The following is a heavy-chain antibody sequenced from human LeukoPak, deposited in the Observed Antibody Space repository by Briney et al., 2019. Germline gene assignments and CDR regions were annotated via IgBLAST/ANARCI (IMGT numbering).Heavy chain of an antibody. Sequence: ASVKVSCKASGGTFSSYAISWVRQAPGQGLEWMGRIIPILGIANYAQKFQGRVTITADKSTSTAYMELSSLGSEDTAVYYCARGGVYSGYDHYYYYGMDVWGQGTTVTVSS. J-gene: IGHJ6*02. D-gene: IGHD5-12*01. CDR2: IIPILGIA. CDR1: GGTFSSYA. V-gene: IGHV1-69*04. CDR3: ARGGVYSGYDHYYYYGMDV.